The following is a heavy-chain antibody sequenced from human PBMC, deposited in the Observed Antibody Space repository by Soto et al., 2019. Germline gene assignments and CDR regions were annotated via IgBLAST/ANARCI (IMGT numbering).Heavy chain of an antibody. CDR3: ARDRRYSGSSNLPFDAFDL. J-gene: IGHJ3*01. CDR1: GYSFTGYG. D-gene: IGHD1-26*01. Sequence: QVQLVQSGTEVKKPGASVKVSCKALGYSFTGYGINWVRQAPGQGLEWMGGISAYTGKTNYAQKVQGRLTMTTDTSTSTAYMELRSLRSDDTAVYYCARDRRYSGSSNLPFDAFDLWGQGTTVTVSS. V-gene: IGHV1-18*04. CDR2: ISAYTGKT.